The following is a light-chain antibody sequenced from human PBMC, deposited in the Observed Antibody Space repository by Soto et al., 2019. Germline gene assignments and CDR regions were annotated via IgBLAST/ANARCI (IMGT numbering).Light chain of an antibody. J-gene: IGLJ1*01. CDR3: RTWASSLSACV. Sequence: QSVLTQPPSVSAAPGQKVTISCSGSSSNIGNNYVSWYQQLPGTAPNLLIYENNKRPSGIPDPFSGSNSGTSATLGITGLQTGDEADYYCRTWASSLSACVFGTG. V-gene: IGLV1-51*02. CDR2: ENN. CDR1: SSNIGNNY.